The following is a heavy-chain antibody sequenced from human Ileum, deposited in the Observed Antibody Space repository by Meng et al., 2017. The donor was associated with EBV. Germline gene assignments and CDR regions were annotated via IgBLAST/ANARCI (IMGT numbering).Heavy chain of an antibody. CDR3: ARGNKVSDRGFDY. CDR1: GGSFSGYY. CDR2: INHSGST. V-gene: IGHV4-34*01. J-gene: IGHJ4*02. D-gene: IGHD3-10*01. Sequence: QVQLQEWGAGLLKPSETLSRTCAVYGGSFSGYYWSWIRQPPGKGLEWIGEINHSGSTNYNPSLKRRVTISVDTSKNQFSLKLSSVTAADTAVYYCARGNKVSDRGFDYWGQGTLVTVSS.